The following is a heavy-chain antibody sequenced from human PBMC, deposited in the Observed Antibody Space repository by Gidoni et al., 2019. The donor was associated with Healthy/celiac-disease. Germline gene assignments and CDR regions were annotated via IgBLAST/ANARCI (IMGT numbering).Heavy chain of an antibody. D-gene: IGHD6-6*01. CDR3: ARDTTRYSSSPQGY. V-gene: IGHV3-21*01. J-gene: IGHJ4*02. CDR2: ISSSSSYI. Sequence: EVQLVASGGGLVKPGGSLRLSCAASGFPFSSYSMNWVRQAPGKGLEWVSSISSSSSYIYYADSVKGRFTISRDNAKNSLYLQMNSLRAEDTAVYYCARDTTRYSSSPQGYWGQGTLVTVSS. CDR1: GFPFSSYS.